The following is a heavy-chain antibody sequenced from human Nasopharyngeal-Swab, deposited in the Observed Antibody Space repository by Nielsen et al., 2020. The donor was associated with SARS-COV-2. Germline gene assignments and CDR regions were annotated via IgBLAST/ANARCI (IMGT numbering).Heavy chain of an antibody. D-gene: IGHD5-24*01. CDR1: GYTFTSYA. CDR2: INAGDGSP. V-gene: IGHV1-3*01. Sequence: ASVKVSCKASGYTFTSYAIHWLRQAPGQSLEWMGWINAGDGSPRYSQKFQGRSTITRDTSATTAYMELSGLRSEDTAVYYCARVSSDRWLEYYFDHWGQGTLVTVSS. J-gene: IGHJ4*02. CDR3: ARVSSDRWLEYYFDH.